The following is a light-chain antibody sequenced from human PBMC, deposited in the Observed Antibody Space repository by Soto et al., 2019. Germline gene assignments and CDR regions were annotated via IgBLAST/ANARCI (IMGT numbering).Light chain of an antibody. CDR3: YSYRGYYTRV. CDR2: EVS. Sequence: QSALTQPASVSGSPGQSITISCTGTSSDVGGYNFVSWDQQHPGRAPKLLIYEVSRRPSGVSNRFSGSKSGDTASLTISGLQAEDEADYYCYSYRGYYTRVFGTGTKVTVL. J-gene: IGLJ1*01. CDR1: SSDVGGYNF. V-gene: IGLV2-14*01.